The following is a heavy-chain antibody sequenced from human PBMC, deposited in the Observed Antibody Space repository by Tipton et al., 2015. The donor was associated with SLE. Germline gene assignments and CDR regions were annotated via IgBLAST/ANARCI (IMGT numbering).Heavy chain of an antibody. J-gene: IGHJ4*02. CDR2: IYHSGST. Sequence: TLSLTCAVSGYSISSGYYWGWIRQPPGKGLEWIGSIYHSGSTYYNPSLKSRVTISVDTSKNQSSLKLSSVTAADTAVYYCARARKWNYYFDYWGQGTLVTVSS. CDR3: ARARKWNYYFDY. V-gene: IGHV4-38-2*01. CDR1: GYSISSGYY. D-gene: IGHD1-20*01.